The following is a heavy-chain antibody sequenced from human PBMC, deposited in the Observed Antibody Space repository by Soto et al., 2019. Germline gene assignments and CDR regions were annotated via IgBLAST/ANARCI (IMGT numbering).Heavy chain of an antibody. V-gene: IGHV5-51*01. CDR2: IYPGDSDT. D-gene: IGHD3-3*01. CDR3: ARHHYDFWGGYNYYMDV. CDR1: GYSFTSYW. Sequence: GESLKISCKGSGYSFTSYWIGWVRQMPGKGLEWMGIIYPGDSDTRYSPSFQGQVTISADKSISTAYLQWSSLKASDTAMYYCARHHYDFWGGYNYYMDVWGKGTTVTVSS. J-gene: IGHJ6*03.